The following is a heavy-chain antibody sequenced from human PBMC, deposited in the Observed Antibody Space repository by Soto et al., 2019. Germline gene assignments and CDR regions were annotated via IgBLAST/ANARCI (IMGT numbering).Heavy chain of an antibody. CDR1: GFTFEDYV. CDR2: ITWNSRII. CDR3: AKDNDGGYDAFDI. J-gene: IGHJ3*02. Sequence: GGSLRLSCAASGFTFEDYVMHWVRQAPGKGLEWVSRITWNSRIIGYADSVKGRFTISRDNAKNSLYLQMNSLRAEDTALYYCAKDNDGGYDAFDIWGQGTMVTVSS. V-gene: IGHV3-9*01. D-gene: IGHD3-16*01.